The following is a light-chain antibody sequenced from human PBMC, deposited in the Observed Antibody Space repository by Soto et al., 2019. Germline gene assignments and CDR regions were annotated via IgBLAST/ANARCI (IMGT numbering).Light chain of an antibody. CDR1: SNDVGGYNY. Sequence: QSVLSQPASVSGSPGQSITISCTGTSNDVGGYNYVSWYQQHPGKAPKLMIYEVSNRPSGVSNRFSGSKSGNTASLTISGLQAEDEADYYCSSYTSSSTIVFGTGTKVTVL. CDR2: EVS. V-gene: IGLV2-14*01. CDR3: SSYTSSSTIV. J-gene: IGLJ1*01.